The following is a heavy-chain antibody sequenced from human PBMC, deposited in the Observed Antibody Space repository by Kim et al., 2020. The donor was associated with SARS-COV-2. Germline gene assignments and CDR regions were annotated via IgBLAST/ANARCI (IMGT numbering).Heavy chain of an antibody. CDR3: ARNGGYDKYYAMDV. D-gene: IGHD5-12*01. V-gene: IGHV1-18*01. J-gene: IGHJ6*02. Sequence: YAQNFQGRVTMTTDTSTSTAYMELRSLTSDDTAIYYCARNGGYDKYYAMDVWGQGTTVTVSS.